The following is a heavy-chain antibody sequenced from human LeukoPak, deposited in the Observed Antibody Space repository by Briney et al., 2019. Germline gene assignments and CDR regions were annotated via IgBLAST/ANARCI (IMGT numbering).Heavy chain of an antibody. CDR3: ARGHGDWVYFDY. V-gene: IGHV1-69*13. Sequence: SVKVSCKASGGTFSSYAISWVRQAPGQGLEWMRGIIPIFGTANYAQKFQGRVTITADESTSTAYMELSSLGSEDTAVCYCARGHGDWVYFDYWGQGTLVTVSS. CDR2: IIPIFGTA. D-gene: IGHD4-17*01. J-gene: IGHJ4*02. CDR1: GGTFSSYA.